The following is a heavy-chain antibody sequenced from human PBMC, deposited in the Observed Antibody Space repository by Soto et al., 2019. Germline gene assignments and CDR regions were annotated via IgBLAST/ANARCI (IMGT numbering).Heavy chain of an antibody. Sequence: GASVKVSCKASGYTFTSYAMHWVRQAPGQRLEWMGWINAGNGNTKYSQKFQGRVTITRDTSASTAYMELSSLRSEDTAVYYCARVISSGWYFVPDAFDIWGQGTMVTVS. CDR1: GYTFTSYA. CDR2: INAGNGNT. V-gene: IGHV1-3*01. D-gene: IGHD6-19*01. CDR3: ARVISSGWYFVPDAFDI. J-gene: IGHJ3*02.